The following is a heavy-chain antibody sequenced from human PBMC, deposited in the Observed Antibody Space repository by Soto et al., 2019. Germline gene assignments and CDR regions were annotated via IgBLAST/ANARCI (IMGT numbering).Heavy chain of an antibody. V-gene: IGHV1-18*01. Sequence: EASVKVSCKASGYTFTSYGISWVRQAPGQGLEWMGWISAYNGNTNYAQKLQGRVTMTTDTSTSTAYMELRSLRSDDTAVYYCARDRHRYCSGGRCADYYYYGMDVWGQGTTVTVSS. D-gene: IGHD2-15*01. CDR1: GYTFTSYG. CDR3: ARDRHRYCSGGRCADYYYYGMDV. J-gene: IGHJ6*02. CDR2: ISAYNGNT.